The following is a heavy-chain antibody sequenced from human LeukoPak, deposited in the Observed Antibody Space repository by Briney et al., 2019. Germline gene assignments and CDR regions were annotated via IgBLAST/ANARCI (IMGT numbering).Heavy chain of an antibody. CDR2: ISSSGGST. Sequence: GESLRLSCAASGFTFSSYAMSWVRQAPGKGLEWVSAISSSGGSTYYADSVEGRFTISRDNSKNTLYLQMNSLRAEDTAVYYCAKGTMDGGQYYYDSSGGQGTLVTVSS. CDR3: AKGTMDGGQYYYDSS. J-gene: IGHJ4*02. V-gene: IGHV3-23*01. CDR1: GFTFSSYA. D-gene: IGHD3-22*01.